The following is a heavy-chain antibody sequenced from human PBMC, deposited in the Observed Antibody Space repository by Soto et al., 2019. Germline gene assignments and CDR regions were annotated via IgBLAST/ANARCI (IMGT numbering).Heavy chain of an antibody. CDR3: ARQGIAVAGNYYFDY. V-gene: IGHV4-39*01. Sequence: QLQLQESGPGLVKPSETLSLTCTVSGGSISSSSYYWGWIRQSPGKGLEWIGSIYYSGSTYYNPSLKSRVTISVDTSKNQFSLKLISVTAADTAVYYCARQGIAVAGNYYFDYWGQGTLVTVSS. CDR2: IYYSGST. CDR1: GGSISSSSYY. J-gene: IGHJ4*02. D-gene: IGHD6-19*01.